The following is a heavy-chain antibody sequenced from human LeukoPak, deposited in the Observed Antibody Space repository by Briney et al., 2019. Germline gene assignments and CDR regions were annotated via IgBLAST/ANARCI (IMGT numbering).Heavy chain of an antibody. J-gene: IGHJ4*02. CDR1: GASISRPYYS. D-gene: IGHD6-6*01. Sequence: PSQTLSLTCAVSGASISRPYYSWAWIRQPPGKGLEWIGHIYYSGSTYYNPSLQSRVTISVDTSKNQFSLKLSSVTAADTAVYYCARDGWAYSSSFGDYWGQGTLVTVSS. CDR2: IYYSGST. V-gene: IGHV4-30-4*07. CDR3: ARDGWAYSSSFGDY.